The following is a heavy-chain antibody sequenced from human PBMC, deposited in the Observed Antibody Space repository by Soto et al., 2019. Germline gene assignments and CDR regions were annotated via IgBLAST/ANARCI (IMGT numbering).Heavy chain of an antibody. Sequence: QVQLVESGGGVVQPGRSLRLSCAASGFTFSSYGMHWVRQAPGKGLGWVAVIWYDGSNKYYADSVKGRFTISRDNSKNTLYLQMNSLRAEDTAVYYCARCERAAGHNSNYYYYYMDVWGKGTTVTVSS. CDR1: GFTFSSYG. CDR3: ARCERAAGHNSNYYYYYMDV. CDR2: IWYDGSNK. V-gene: IGHV3-33*01. D-gene: IGHD6-13*01. J-gene: IGHJ6*03.